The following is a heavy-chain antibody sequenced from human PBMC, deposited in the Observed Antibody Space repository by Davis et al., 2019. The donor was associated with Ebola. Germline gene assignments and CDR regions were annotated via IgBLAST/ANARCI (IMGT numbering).Heavy chain of an antibody. Sequence: ASVQVSCKAFGYTLIYYYTNWVRQTPGQGLEWMGRINPKSGATTYAQSFQGRVTMTRDTSSGTAYMDLGSLKSDDTAVYYCARGPAANAPLDYWGQGTLVTVSS. CDR2: INPKSGAT. CDR3: ARGPAANAPLDY. CDR1: GYTLIYYY. D-gene: IGHD2-2*01. J-gene: IGHJ4*02. V-gene: IGHV1-2*02.